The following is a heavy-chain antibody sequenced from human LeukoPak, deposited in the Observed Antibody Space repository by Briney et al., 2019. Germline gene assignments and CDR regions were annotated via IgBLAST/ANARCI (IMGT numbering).Heavy chain of an antibody. D-gene: IGHD1-1*01. V-gene: IGHV3-30*04. J-gene: IGHJ4*02. CDR1: GFTFSSYA. Sequence: GRSLRLSCAASGFTFSSYAMHWVRQAPGKGLEWVAVISYDGSNKYYADSVKGRFTISRDNSKNTLYLQMSSLRGDDTAVYYCARAPDPVQIYYFDYWGQGTLVTVSS. CDR2: ISYDGSNK. CDR3: ARAPDPVQIYYFDY.